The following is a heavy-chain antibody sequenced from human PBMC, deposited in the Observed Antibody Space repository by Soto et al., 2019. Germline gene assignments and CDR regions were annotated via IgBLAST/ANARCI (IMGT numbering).Heavy chain of an antibody. V-gene: IGHV3-23*01. Sequence: GGSLRLSCAASGFTFSSFAVNWVRQAPGKGLEWVSLISGSGGSTYYADSVKGRFTISRDSSKNTLYLQMNNLRAEDTAVYYCAKGTAVVIYYYYAMNVWGQGTTVTVSS. CDR1: GFTFSSFA. D-gene: IGHD5-18*01. CDR2: ISGSGGST. CDR3: AKGTAVVIYYYYAMNV. J-gene: IGHJ6*02.